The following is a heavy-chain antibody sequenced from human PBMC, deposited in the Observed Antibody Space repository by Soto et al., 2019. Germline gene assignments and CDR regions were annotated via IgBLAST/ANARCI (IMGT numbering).Heavy chain of an antibody. Sequence: ASVKVSCKASGDTFSSYAISWVRQAPGQGLEWMGGIIPIFGTANYAQKFQGRVTITADESTSTAYMELSSLRSEDTAVYYCARVISYGYDAFDIWGQGTMVTVSS. V-gene: IGHV1-69*13. CDR1: GDTFSSYA. J-gene: IGHJ3*02. CDR3: ARVISYGYDAFDI. CDR2: IIPIFGTA. D-gene: IGHD5-18*01.